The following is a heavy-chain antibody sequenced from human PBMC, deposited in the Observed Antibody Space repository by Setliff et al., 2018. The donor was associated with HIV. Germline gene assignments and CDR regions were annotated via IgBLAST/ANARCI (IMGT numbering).Heavy chain of an antibody. J-gene: IGHJ5*02. D-gene: IGHD3-16*01. V-gene: IGHV4-59*12. CDR3: ARGTKFVWGRWFDP. CDR1: GGSMNKYS. Sequence: SETLSLTCTVSGGSMNKYSWSWIRQSPGRRMEWIGFIDYTGSTKNNPSVKSRVTMSLDTSKNQFSLRLSYVTAADTAMYYCARGTKFVWGRWFDPWGQGTPVTVSS. CDR2: IDYTGST.